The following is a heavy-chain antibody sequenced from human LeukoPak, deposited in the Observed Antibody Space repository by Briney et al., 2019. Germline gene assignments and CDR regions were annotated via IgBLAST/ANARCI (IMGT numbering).Heavy chain of an antibody. J-gene: IGHJ4*02. CDR3: ARGPQRGSSVDY. CDR2: INHSGST. Sequence: PSETLSLTCAVYGGSFSGYYWSWIRQPPGKGLEWIGEINHSGSTNYNPSLKSRVTISVDTSKNQFSLKLSSVTAADTAVYYCARGPQRGSSVDYWGQGTLVTVSS. CDR1: GGSFSGYY. V-gene: IGHV4-34*01. D-gene: IGHD6-6*01.